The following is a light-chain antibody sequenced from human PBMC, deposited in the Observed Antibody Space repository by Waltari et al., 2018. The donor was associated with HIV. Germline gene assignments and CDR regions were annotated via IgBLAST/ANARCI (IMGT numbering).Light chain of an antibody. J-gene: IGKJ2*01. CDR1: QSSNTY. V-gene: IGKV1-39*01. Sequence: DIQMTQSPSSLSASLGDSVTITCRASQSSNTYLSWYQQRPGKTPKLLIYAASILQSGVPSRFSGGVSGTDFTLTISSLQPEDFATYYCQQSYSTPDTFGQGTKLEIK. CDR3: QQSYSTPDT. CDR2: AAS.